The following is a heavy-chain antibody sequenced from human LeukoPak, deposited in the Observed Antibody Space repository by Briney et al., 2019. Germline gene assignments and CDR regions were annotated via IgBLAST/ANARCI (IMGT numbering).Heavy chain of an antibody. CDR3: ARRGAYSSSWYGNWFDP. Sequence: SETLSLTCAVSGGSVSNYYWSWIRQPPGQALEWIGYIYYSGSTNYNPSLKSRVTISVDTSKNQFSLKLSSVTAADTAVYYCARRGAYSSSWYGNWFDPWGQGTLVTVSS. CDR1: GGSVSNYY. J-gene: IGHJ5*02. D-gene: IGHD6-13*01. V-gene: IGHV4-59*02. CDR2: IYYSGST.